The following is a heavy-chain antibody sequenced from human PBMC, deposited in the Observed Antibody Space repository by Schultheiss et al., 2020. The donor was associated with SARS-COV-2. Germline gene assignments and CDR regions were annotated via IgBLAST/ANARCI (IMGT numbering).Heavy chain of an antibody. CDR3: ARGGSTKATF. J-gene: IGHJ6*01. CDR2: MSSSNTYI. CDR1: GFSFISYS. Sequence: GESLKISCAASGFSFISYSMTWVRQAPGKGLEWVSSMSSSNTYIYYADSVKGRFTISRDNAKNSLYLQMNSLRGEDTAVYYCARGGSTKATFWGHGTTVTVSS. D-gene: IGHD1-26*01. V-gene: IGHV3-21*04.